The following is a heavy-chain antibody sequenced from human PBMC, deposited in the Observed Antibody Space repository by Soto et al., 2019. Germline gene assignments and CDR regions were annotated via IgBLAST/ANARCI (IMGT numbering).Heavy chain of an antibody. CDR2: INPASGST. D-gene: IGHD6-13*01. V-gene: IGHV1-46*01. Sequence: QVQLVQSGAEVKKPGASVKLSCRTSGYTFTHYYIHCVRQAPGQGFEWLAIINPASGSTNYAQDFQGRVTLTMDTSTTTVYMELSGLRAEDTAIFYCARDLAAGDYWGQGTLVTVSS. CDR3: ARDLAAGDY. J-gene: IGHJ4*02. CDR1: GYTFTHYY.